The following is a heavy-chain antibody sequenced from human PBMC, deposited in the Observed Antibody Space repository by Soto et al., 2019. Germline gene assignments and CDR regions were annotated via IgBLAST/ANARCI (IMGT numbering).Heavy chain of an antibody. CDR2: IAPSDSQT. J-gene: IGHJ4*02. V-gene: IGHV5-10-1*01. Sequence: GEYLKISCKGSGSSFAGYWITWVRQKPGKGLEWMGRIAPSDSQTYYSPSFRGHVTISATNSITTVFLQWSSLRASDTAMYYCARQIFGSDNGLNIQYYFDSWARGTPVPVSS. D-gene: IGHD2-8*01. CDR3: ARQIFGSDNGLNIQYYFDS. CDR1: GSSFAGYW.